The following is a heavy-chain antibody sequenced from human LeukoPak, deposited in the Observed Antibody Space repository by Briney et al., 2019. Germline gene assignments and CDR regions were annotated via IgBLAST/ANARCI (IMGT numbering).Heavy chain of an antibody. J-gene: IGHJ3*02. D-gene: IGHD4-17*01. Sequence: SETLSLTCTVSGGSISSHYWTWIRQSPGKGLEWIGYISYGGSTNYNPSLKSRVTLSVDTSKNQFSLKLSSVTAADTAVYYCARDPTTVTKGFDIWGQGTMVTVSS. CDR2: ISYGGST. CDR3: ARDPTTVTKGFDI. CDR1: GGSISSHY. V-gene: IGHV4-59*11.